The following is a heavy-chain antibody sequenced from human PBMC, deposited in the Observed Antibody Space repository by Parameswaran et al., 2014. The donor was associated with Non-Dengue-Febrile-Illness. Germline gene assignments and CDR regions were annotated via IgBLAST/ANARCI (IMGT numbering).Heavy chain of an antibody. CDR2: IIPIFGTA. D-gene: IGHD6-19*01. V-gene: IGHV1-69*01. Sequence: WVRQAPGQGLEWMGGIIPIFGTANYAQKFQGRVTITADESTSTAYMELSSLRSEDTAVYYCASDYSSGWSHDYWGQGTLVTVSS. J-gene: IGHJ4*02. CDR3: ASDYSSGWSHDY.